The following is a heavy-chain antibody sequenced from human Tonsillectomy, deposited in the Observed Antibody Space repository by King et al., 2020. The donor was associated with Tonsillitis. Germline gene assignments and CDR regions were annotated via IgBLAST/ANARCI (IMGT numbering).Heavy chain of an antibody. CDR1: GFSFSNYV. CDR3: ARLAARGEPNYDGMDV. Sequence: VQLVESGGGVVQPGRSLRLSCAASGFSFSNYVMSWVRQAPGKGLEWVAVIATDGRYKYFADSVKGRFTISRDNSKSTLYLQMNSLIGEDTAVYYCARLAARGEPNYDGMDVWGQGTTVTVSS. J-gene: IGHJ6*02. V-gene: IGHV3-30*04. CDR2: IATDGRYK. D-gene: IGHD6-6*01.